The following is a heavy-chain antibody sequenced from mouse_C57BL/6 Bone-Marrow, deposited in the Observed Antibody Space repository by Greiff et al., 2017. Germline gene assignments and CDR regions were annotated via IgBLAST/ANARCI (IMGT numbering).Heavy chain of an antibody. Sequence: QVQLKQSGPGLVQPSQSLSITCTVSGFSLTSYGVHWVRQSPGKGLEWLGVIWSGGSTDYNAAFISRLSISKDNSKSQVFFKMNSLQADDTAIYYCAREYDYDVDYFDYWGQGTTLTVSS. D-gene: IGHD2-4*01. CDR2: IWSGGST. CDR3: AREYDYDVDYFDY. V-gene: IGHV2-2*01. J-gene: IGHJ2*01. CDR1: GFSLTSYG.